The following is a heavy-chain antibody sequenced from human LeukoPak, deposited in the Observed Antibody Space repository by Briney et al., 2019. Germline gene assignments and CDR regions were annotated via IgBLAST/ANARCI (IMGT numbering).Heavy chain of an antibody. CDR1: GGSISSSSYY. CDR2: IYYSGST. Sequence: PSETLSLTCTVSGGSISSSSYYWGWIRQPPGKGLEWIGSIYYSGSTNYNPSLKSRVTISVDTSKNQFSLKLSSVTAADTAVYYCARPRTKYDSSGYYYSDAFDVWGQGTMVTVSS. J-gene: IGHJ3*01. CDR3: ARPRTKYDSSGYYYSDAFDV. D-gene: IGHD3-22*01. V-gene: IGHV4-39*07.